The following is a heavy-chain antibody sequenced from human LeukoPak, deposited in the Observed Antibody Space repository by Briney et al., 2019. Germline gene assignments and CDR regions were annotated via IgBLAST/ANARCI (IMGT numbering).Heavy chain of an antibody. CDR3: AKDLTPRIVVVTAIPH. J-gene: IGHJ4*02. CDR2: ISYDGSNK. D-gene: IGHD2-21*02. V-gene: IGHV3-30*18. Sequence: PGGSLRLSCAASGFTVSSNYTSWVRQAPGKGLEWVAVISYDGSNKYYADSVKGRFTISRDNSKNTLYLQMNSLRAEDTAVYYCAKDLTPRIVVVTAIPHWGQGTLVTVSS. CDR1: GFTVSSNY.